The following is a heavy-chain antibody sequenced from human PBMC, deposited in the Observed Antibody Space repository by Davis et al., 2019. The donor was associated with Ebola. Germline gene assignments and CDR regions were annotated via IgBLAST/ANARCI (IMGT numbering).Heavy chain of an antibody. CDR1: GFTLRSYY. V-gene: IGHV3-48*01. CDR3: AKEGQVAGHSYFDS. J-gene: IGHJ4*02. CDR2: ISSGGRTK. Sequence: PAGSLRLSCAASGFTLRSYYMNWGRQAPGKGLEWVSYISSGGRTKYYADSVRGRFTISRDNSRNTLYLQMNNLRGEDTAVYYCAKEGQVAGHSYFDSWGQGTLVTVSS.